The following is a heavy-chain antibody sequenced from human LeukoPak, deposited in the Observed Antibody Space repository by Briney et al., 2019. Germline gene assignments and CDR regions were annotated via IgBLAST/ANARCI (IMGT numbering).Heavy chain of an antibody. D-gene: IGHD5-18*01. V-gene: IGHV4-4*02. Sequence: PSGTLSLTCAVSGGSISSSNWWSWVRQPPGKGLEWIGEIYHSGSTNYNPSLKSRVTISVDKSKNQFSLKLSSVTAADTAVYYCARVLRGRGYSYGFPTYYYYYMDVWGKGTTVTISS. CDR1: GGSISSSNW. CDR3: ARVLRGRGYSYGFPTYYYYYMDV. CDR2: IYHSGST. J-gene: IGHJ6*03.